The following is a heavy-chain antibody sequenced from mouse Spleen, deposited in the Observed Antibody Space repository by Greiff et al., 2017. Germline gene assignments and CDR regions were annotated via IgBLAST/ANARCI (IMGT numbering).Heavy chain of an antibody. CDR1: GFTFSDYY. D-gene: IGHD1-1*01. CDR2: INYDGSST. Sequence: EVQRVESEGGLVQPGSSMKLSCTASGFTFSDYYMAWVRQVPEKGLEWVANINYDGSSTYYLDSLKSRFIISRDNAKNILYLQMSSLKSEDTATYYCAREGNYGSFYAMDYWGQGTSVTVSS. V-gene: IGHV5-16*01. CDR3: AREGNYGSFYAMDY. J-gene: IGHJ4*01.